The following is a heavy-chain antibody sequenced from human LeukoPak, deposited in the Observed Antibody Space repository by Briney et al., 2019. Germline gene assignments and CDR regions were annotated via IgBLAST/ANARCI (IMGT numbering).Heavy chain of an antibody. Sequence: SETLSLTCTVSGGSISSYYWSWIRRPAGKGLEWIGRIYTSGSTNYNPSLKSRVTMSVDTSKNQFSLKLSPVTAADTAVYYCARSAPNCSGGSCYLDFDYWGQGTLVTVSS. D-gene: IGHD2-15*01. CDR2: IYTSGST. CDR1: GGSISSYY. CDR3: ARSAPNCSGGSCYLDFDY. J-gene: IGHJ4*02. V-gene: IGHV4-4*07.